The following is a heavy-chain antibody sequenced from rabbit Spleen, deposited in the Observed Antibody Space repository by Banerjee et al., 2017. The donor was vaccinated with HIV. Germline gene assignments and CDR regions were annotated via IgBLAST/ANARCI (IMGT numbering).Heavy chain of an antibody. Sequence: QLVESGGGLVQPGGSLKLSCKASGFDFSRYYISWVRQAPGKGLEWIGDIDPIFGIAVYATWVNGRFTVSSHNAQTTLYLQLNSLTAADTATYFCARDPYSYDDYGDYPFNLWGPGTLVTVS. CDR1: GFDFSRYY. V-gene: IGHV1S7*01. CDR2: IDPIFGIA. J-gene: IGHJ4*01. CDR3: ARDPYSYDDYGDYPFNL. D-gene: IGHD2-1*01.